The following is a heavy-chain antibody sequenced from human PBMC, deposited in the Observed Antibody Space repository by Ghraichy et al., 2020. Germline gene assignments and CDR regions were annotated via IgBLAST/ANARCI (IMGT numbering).Heavy chain of an antibody. V-gene: IGHV3-74*03. CDR1: GFIFRTYW. CDR2: IDSDGSST. J-gene: IGHJ1*01. Sequence: GESLNFSCAASGFIFRTYWMFWVRQVPGKGLEWVSRIDSDGSSTTYADSVKGRFTISRDNAKNTLYLQMNRLKPDDTSVYYCARAAADGDYVYFQHWGQGTLVTVSS. CDR3: ARAAADGDYVYFQH. D-gene: IGHD4-17*01.